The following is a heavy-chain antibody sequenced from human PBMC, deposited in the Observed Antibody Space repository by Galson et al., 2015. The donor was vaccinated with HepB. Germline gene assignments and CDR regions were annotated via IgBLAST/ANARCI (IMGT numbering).Heavy chain of an antibody. CDR2: INTNTGNP. J-gene: IGHJ3*02. Sequence: SCKASGYIFNNYAMNWVRQAPGQGLEWMGWINTNTGNPTYAQGFTGRFAFYLDTSVITAYLQINNLKAEDTAVYYCARGRYGDYANDAFDIWGQGTMVVVSS. CDR3: ARGRYGDYANDAFDI. V-gene: IGHV7-4-1*02. CDR1: GYIFNNYA. D-gene: IGHD5-12*01.